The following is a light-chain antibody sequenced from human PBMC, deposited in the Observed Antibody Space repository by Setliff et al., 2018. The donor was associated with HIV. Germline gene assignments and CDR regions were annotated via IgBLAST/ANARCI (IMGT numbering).Light chain of an antibody. CDR3: CSFAGTYIFYV. CDR1: SGNIAENY. Sequence: NFMLTQPHSVSESPGKTVTISCTRSSGNIAENYVNWYQQRPGSSPTTVIYQNQERPSGVPDRFSGSKSGNTASLTISGLQAEDEADYYCCSFAGTYIFYVFGSGTKVTVL. V-gene: IGLV6-57*01. J-gene: IGLJ1*01. CDR2: QNQ.